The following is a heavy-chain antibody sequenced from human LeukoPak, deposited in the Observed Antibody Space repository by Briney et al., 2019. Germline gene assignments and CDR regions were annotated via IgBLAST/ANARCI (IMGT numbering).Heavy chain of an antibody. CDR2: INSDGNRT. D-gene: IGHD3-22*01. J-gene: IGHJ4*02. CDR1: GFTFSNYW. Sequence: GGSLRLSCAASGFTFSNYWMHWVRPAPGKGLVWVSRINSDGNRTDYADFVKGRFTISRDNAKNSLYLQMNSLRAEDTAVYYCASGTPGEGIVVVNPYDYWGQGTLVTVSS. CDR3: ASGTPGEGIVVVNPYDY. V-gene: IGHV3-74*01.